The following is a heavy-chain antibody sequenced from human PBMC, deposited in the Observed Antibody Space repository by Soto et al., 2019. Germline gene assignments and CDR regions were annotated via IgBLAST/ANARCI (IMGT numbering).Heavy chain of an antibody. Sequence: SETLSLTCAVSGGSISSSNWCSCVRQPPGKGLEWIGEIYHSGSTNCNPSLKSRVTISVDKSKNQFSLKLSSVTAADTAVYYCARSGRIFGVVTGFDYWGQGTLVTVSS. J-gene: IGHJ4*02. CDR1: GGSISSSNW. CDR2: IYHSGST. V-gene: IGHV4-4*02. CDR3: ARSGRIFGVVTGFDY. D-gene: IGHD3-3*01.